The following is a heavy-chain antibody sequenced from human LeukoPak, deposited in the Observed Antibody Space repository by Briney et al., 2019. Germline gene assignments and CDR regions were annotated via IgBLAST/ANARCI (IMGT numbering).Heavy chain of an antibody. V-gene: IGHV1-46*01. CDR2: INPSGGST. J-gene: IGHJ5*02. CDR3: ARDNQKYYDILTGYSNWFDP. CDR1: GYTFTSYY. D-gene: IGHD3-9*01. Sequence: GASVKVSCKASGYTFTSYYMHWVRQAPGQGLEWMGIINPSGGSTSYAQKFQGRVTMTRDTSTSTVYMELSSLRPEDTAVYYCARDNQKYYDILTGYSNWFDPWGQGTLVTVSS.